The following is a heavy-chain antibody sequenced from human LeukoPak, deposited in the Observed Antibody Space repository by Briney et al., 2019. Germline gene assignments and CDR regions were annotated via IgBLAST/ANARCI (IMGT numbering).Heavy chain of an antibody. D-gene: IGHD5-18*01. CDR2: IYTSGST. J-gene: IGHJ4*02. Sequence: PSETLSLTCTVSGGSISSYYWSWIRQPAGKGLEWIGRIYTSGSTNYNPSLKSRVTISVDTSKNQFSLKLSSVTAADTAVYYCAIVDTAMVRGAYFDYWGQGTLVTVSS. CDR1: GGSISSYY. V-gene: IGHV4-4*07. CDR3: AIVDTAMVRGAYFDY.